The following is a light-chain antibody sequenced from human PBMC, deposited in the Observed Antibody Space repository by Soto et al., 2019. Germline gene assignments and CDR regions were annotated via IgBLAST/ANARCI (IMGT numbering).Light chain of an antibody. V-gene: IGLV2-14*01. Sequence: QSALTQPASVSGSPGQSITISCTGTSSDVGGYNYVSWYQQHPGKAPKLMIYEVSNRPSGVSNRFSGSKSGNTAYLTISGLQAEDEADYYCSSYTSSRTPYVFGTGTKVTVL. J-gene: IGLJ1*01. CDR3: SSYTSSRTPYV. CDR2: EVS. CDR1: SSDVGGYNY.